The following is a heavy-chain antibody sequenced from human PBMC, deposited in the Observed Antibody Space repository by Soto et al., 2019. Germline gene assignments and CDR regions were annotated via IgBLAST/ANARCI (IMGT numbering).Heavy chain of an antibody. Sequence: QVQLVESGGGVVQPGRSLRLSCAPSGFTFRSYGMHWVRQAPGKGLQWVAVIWYDGSSTYYTDSVKCRFIISRDNSTNPQSLQMNRLSAEDTAVYYCAGDRSVLVPTPTFCGMDVWGQGTTVTVSS. V-gene: IGHV3-33*01. CDR2: IWYDGSST. CDR1: GFTFRSYG. D-gene: IGHD2-2*01. J-gene: IGHJ6*02. CDR3: AGDRSVLVPTPTFCGMDV.